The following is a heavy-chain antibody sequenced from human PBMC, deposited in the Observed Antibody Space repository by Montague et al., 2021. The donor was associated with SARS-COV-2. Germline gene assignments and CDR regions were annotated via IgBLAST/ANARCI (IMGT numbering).Heavy chain of an antibody. CDR1: GGAMSSGQW. J-gene: IGHJ4*02. V-gene: IGHV4-4*02. Sequence: SETLSLTCDVSGGAMSSGQWWSWVRQPPGKGLEWIGEIYQTGYTNYNPSLRSRVTISVDKSWNQFSLRLTSVTAADTAIYYCARKGSGRSDLAYWGQGTLVTVSS. CDR3: ARKGSGRSDLAY. CDR2: IYQTGYT. D-gene: IGHD1-26*01.